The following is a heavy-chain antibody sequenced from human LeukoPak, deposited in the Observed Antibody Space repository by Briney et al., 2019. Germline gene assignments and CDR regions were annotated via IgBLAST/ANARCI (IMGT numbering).Heavy chain of an antibody. D-gene: IGHD6-19*01. CDR2: IYYSGST. CDR3: ARANLPGIAVAGSIEFDP. Sequence: PSETLSLTCTVSGGSISSSSYHWGWIRQPPGKGLEWIGSIYYSGSTYYNPSLKSRVTISVDTSKNQFSLKLSSVTAADTAVYYCARANLPGIAVAGSIEFDPWGQGTLVTVSS. CDR1: GGSISSSSYH. J-gene: IGHJ5*02. V-gene: IGHV4-39*07.